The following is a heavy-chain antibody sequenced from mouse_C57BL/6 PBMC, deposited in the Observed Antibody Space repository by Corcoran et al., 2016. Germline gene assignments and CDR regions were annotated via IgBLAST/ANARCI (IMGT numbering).Heavy chain of an antibody. CDR3: NRRGASWTLYSFDS. Sequence: QVQLQQSGPELVKPGASVKLSCKASGYTFTSYDINWVKQRPGQGLEGIGWIFPESGSTYYNEKFKGKATLTVDKSSSTAYMLLGSQTSEDTAVYFCNRRGASWTLYSFDSWCQGTTPTVSS. V-gene: IGHV1-75*01. D-gene: IGHD3-1*01. J-gene: IGHJ2*01. CDR2: IFPESGST. CDR1: GYTFTSYD.